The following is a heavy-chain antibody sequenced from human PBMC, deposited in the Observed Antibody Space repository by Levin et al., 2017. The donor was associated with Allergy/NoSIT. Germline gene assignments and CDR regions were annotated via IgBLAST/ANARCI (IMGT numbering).Heavy chain of an antibody. Sequence: LSLTCAASGFTFSSYGMHWVRQAPGKGLEWVAVISYDGSNKYYADSVKGRFTISRDNSKNTLYLQMNSLRAEDTAVYYCANYWSGSYAEAFDIWGQGTMVTVSS. V-gene: IGHV3-30*18. CDR3: ANYWSGSYAEAFDI. CDR2: ISYDGSNK. CDR1: GFTFSSYG. D-gene: IGHD1-26*01. J-gene: IGHJ3*02.